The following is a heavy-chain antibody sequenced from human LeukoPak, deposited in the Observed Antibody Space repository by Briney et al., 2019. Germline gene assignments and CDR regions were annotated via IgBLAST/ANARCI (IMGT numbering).Heavy chain of an antibody. CDR1: GSTFSSYD. CDR2: INKSGGGT. CDR3: AKATWSSSGSDY. Sequence: SGGSLRLSCAASGSTFSSYDMSWVRQAPGKGLEWVSGINKSGGGTYYADSVKGRFTMSRDNSKNTLFLQMNSLRAEDTAVYYCAKATWSSSGSDYWGQGTLVTVSS. V-gene: IGHV3-23*01. J-gene: IGHJ4*02. D-gene: IGHD6-19*01.